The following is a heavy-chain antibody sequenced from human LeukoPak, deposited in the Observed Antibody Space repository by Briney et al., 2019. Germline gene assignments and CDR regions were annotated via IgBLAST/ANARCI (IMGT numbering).Heavy chain of an antibody. V-gene: IGHV3-15*01. CDR1: GFTFSNAW. Sequence: GGSLRLSWAASGFTFSNAWMSWVRQAPGKGLEWVGRIKSKTDGGTTDYAAPVKGRFTISRDDSKNTLYLQMNSLKTEDTAVYYCTTDGLPQLAFDYWGQGTLVTVSS. J-gene: IGHJ4*02. D-gene: IGHD3/OR15-3a*01. CDR3: TTDGLPQLAFDY. CDR2: IKSKTDGGTT.